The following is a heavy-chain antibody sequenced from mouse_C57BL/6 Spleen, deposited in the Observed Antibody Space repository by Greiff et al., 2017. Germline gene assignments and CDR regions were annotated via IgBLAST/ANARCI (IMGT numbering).Heavy chain of an antibody. Sequence: EVQVVESGGGLVKPGGSLTLSCAASGFTFSDYGMHWVRQAPEKGLEWVAYIRSGSSTIYYADTVKGRFTISRDKAKNTLFLQVTRLRSEDTAMYYCARRGTRGAMDYWGQGTSGTVSS. J-gene: IGHJ4*01. V-gene: IGHV5-17*01. D-gene: IGHD3-3*01. CDR1: GFTFSDYG. CDR3: ARRGTRGAMDY. CDR2: IRSGSSTI.